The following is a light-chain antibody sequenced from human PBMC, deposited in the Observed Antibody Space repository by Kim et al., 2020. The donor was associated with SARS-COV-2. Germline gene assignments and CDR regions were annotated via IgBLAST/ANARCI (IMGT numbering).Light chain of an antibody. V-gene: IGLV3-21*04. CDR3: QVWDSGSDHGV. Sequence: APGKTARMSCGGNNIGSYSVHWYQQRPGQAPVLVIYYDNDRPSGIRWRCSGANSGNTATLTISRVEGGDEATYYFQVWDSGSDHGVFGGGTQLTVL. CDR2: YDN. J-gene: IGLJ2*01. CDR1: NIGSYS.